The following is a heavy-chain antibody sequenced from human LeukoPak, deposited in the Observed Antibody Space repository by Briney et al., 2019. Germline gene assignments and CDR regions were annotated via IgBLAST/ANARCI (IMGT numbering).Heavy chain of an antibody. J-gene: IGHJ4*02. CDR2: IISSSSYT. CDR1: GFTVSSNY. CDR3: ARDQHSNIDY. Sequence: GGSLRLSCAAAGFTVSSNYMSWVRQAPGKGLEWVSSIISSSSYTYYADSVKGRFTISRDKAKNSLYLQMNSLRGEDTAVYYCARDQHSNIDYWGQGTLVTVSS. D-gene: IGHD5-18*01. V-gene: IGHV3-21*01.